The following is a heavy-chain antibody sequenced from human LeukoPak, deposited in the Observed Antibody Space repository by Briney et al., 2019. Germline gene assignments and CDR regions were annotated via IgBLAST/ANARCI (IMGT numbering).Heavy chain of an antibody. J-gene: IGHJ4*02. CDR1: GFTFSSYA. CDR3: AKTYYYDSRGYYFDY. CDR2: ISGSGGST. Sequence: PGGSLRLSCAASGFTFSSYAMSWVRQAPGKGLEWVSAISGSGGSTYYADSVKGRFTISRDNSKNTLYLQMNSLRAEDTAVYYCAKTYYYDSRGYYFDYWGQGTLVTVSS. D-gene: IGHD3-22*01. V-gene: IGHV3-23*01.